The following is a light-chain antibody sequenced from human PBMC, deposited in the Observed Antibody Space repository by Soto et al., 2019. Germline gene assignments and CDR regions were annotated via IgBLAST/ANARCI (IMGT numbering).Light chain of an antibody. CDR3: QQYNDSFRYT. Sequence: DIQMTQSPSTLSASVGDRVTITCRASQSISTWLAWYQQKPGTAPKLLIYAASTLETGVPSRFSGSRSGTEFTLTVSSLQPDDFATYYCQQYNDSFRYTFGQGTDWRL. CDR1: QSISTW. J-gene: IGKJ2*01. V-gene: IGKV1-5*03. CDR2: AAS.